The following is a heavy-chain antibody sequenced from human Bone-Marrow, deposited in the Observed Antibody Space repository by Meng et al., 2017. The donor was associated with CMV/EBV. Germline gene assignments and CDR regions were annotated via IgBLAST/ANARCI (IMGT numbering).Heavy chain of an antibody. V-gene: IGHV4-61*01. CDR3: ARGLAVAGTKASLDAFDI. D-gene: IGHD6-19*01. CDR1: GFSISSGYY. Sequence: SETLSLTCTVAGFSISSGYYWSWIRQPPGKGLEWIGYIYYSGSTNYNPSLKSRVTISVDTSKNQFSLKLSSVTAADTAVYYCARGLAVAGTKASLDAFDIWGQGTMVTVSS. J-gene: IGHJ3*02. CDR2: IYYSGST.